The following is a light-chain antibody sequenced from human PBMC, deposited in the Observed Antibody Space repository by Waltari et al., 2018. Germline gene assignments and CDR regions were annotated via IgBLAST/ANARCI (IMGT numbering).Light chain of an antibody. Sequence: QSVLTQPASVSGSPGQPITISCTGTNSDLGSYSYVYWYQQYPVKAPKLIIYDLTERPSGVSTRFSGSKSGNTASLTISGLQADDEADYFCSSYTGRGTVIFGRGTMVTVL. CDR2: DLT. CDR1: NSDLGSYSY. V-gene: IGLV2-14*01. J-gene: IGLJ2*01. CDR3: SSYTGRGTVI.